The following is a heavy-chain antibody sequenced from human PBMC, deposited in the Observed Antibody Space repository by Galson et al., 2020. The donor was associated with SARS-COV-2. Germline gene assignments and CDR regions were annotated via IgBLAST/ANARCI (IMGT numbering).Heavy chain of an antibody. D-gene: IGHD6-6*01. CDR3: ARTVFEYSNPRGDRFDP. CDR1: GGTISSYY. CDR2: IYSSEST. V-gene: IGHV4-59*08. Sequence: SETLSLTCTVSGGTISSYYWSWIRQSPGKGLEWLGCIYSSESTNYNPSPKSRVTTSVDTSKNQFSLKLTSVTAADTAVYYCARTVFEYSNPRGDRFDPWGQGTLVTVCS. J-gene: IGHJ5*02.